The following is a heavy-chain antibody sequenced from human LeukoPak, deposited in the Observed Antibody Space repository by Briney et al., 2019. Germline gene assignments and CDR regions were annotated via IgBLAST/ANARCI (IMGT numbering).Heavy chain of an antibody. Sequence: GGSLRLSCAASGFTFSNYWMHWVRQAPGKGLEWVANIKQDGSEIDYADSVKGRFTISRDNARNSLYLQMNSLRAEDTAFYYCAKDSGYDFFDYWGQGTLVTVSS. D-gene: IGHD5-12*01. CDR3: AKDSGYDFFDY. CDR1: GFTFSNYW. V-gene: IGHV3-7*03. CDR2: IKQDGSEI. J-gene: IGHJ4*02.